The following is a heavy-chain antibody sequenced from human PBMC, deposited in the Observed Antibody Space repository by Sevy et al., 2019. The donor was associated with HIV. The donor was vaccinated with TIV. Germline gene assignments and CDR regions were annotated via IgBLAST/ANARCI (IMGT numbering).Heavy chain of an antibody. CDR2: ISGIGGRP. V-gene: IGHV3-23*01. J-gene: IGHJ4*02. CDR1: ESTFASYA. D-gene: IGHD5-12*01. Sequence: GGSLRLPCAASESTFASYALSWVRQPQGKGLEWVSPISGIGGRPYYADSVKGRFTISRENSKNMLYLQMNSLRAEDTAVYYCAKDKVLYSGYDYYFDYWGQGTLVTVSS. CDR3: AKDKVLYSGYDYYFDY.